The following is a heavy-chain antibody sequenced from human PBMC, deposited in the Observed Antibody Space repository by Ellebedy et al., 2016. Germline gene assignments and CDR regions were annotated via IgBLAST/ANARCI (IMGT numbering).Heavy chain of an antibody. V-gene: IGHV4-38-2*02. CDR3: ARLVVGSTDF. J-gene: IGHJ4*02. Sequence: SETLSLTCTVSGYSITNSYYWGWIRQTPGRGLEWIGYISHSGSTTYTPSLKSRVTLSVDTSKNQLSLKLTSVTAADTAVYFCARLVVGSTDFWGQGTLVTVSS. CDR2: ISHSGST. CDR1: GYSITNSYY. D-gene: IGHD1-26*01.